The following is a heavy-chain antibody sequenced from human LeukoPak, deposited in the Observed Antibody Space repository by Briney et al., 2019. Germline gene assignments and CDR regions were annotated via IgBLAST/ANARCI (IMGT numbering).Heavy chain of an antibody. Sequence: SETLSLACTVSGGSISSYYWSWIRQPPGKGLEWIGYIYHSGSTYYNPSLKSRVTISVDRSKNQFSLKLSSVTAADTAVYYCARGRVTEYYFDYWGQGTLVTVSS. D-gene: IGHD1-14*01. CDR1: GGSISSYY. CDR3: ARGRVTEYYFDY. J-gene: IGHJ4*02. V-gene: IGHV4-59*12. CDR2: IYHSGST.